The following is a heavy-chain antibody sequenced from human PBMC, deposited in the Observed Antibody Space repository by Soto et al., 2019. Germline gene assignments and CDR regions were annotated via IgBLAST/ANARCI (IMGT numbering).Heavy chain of an antibody. Sequence: EVQLVESGGGLVQPGGSLRLSCAASGLTFSSYWMHWVRQAPGKGLVWVSSINSDGSSTKYADSVKGRFTISRDNAKNTLFLQMDSLRAEDTAVYYCTRNSSWYYFDYWGQGTLVTVSS. V-gene: IGHV3-74*01. CDR2: INSDGSST. J-gene: IGHJ4*02. D-gene: IGHD6-13*01. CDR1: GLTFSSYW. CDR3: TRNSSWYYFDY.